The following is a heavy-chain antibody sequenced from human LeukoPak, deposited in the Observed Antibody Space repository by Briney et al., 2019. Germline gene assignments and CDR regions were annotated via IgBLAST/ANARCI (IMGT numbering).Heavy chain of an antibody. V-gene: IGHV3-11*01. Sequence: GGSLRLSCAASGFTFSDYYMSWIRQAPGKGLEWVSYISSSGSTIYYADSVKGRFTISRDNAKNSLYLQMNSLRAENTAVYYCARAQDMVRGVIIRYFDYWGQGTLVTVSS. J-gene: IGHJ4*02. D-gene: IGHD3-10*01. CDR3: ARAQDMVRGVIIRYFDY. CDR2: ISSSGSTI. CDR1: GFTFSDYY.